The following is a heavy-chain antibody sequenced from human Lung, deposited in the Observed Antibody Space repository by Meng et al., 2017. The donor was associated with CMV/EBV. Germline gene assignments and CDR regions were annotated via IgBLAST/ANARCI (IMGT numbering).Heavy chain of an antibody. Sequence: QVQLQQWGAGLLKPSDTLSLTCAVYGGSFSGYYWSWIRQPPGKGLEWIGEINHSGSTNYNPSLKSRVTISVDTSKNQFSLKLSSVTAADTAVYYCARERGAGSTQRGWFDPWGQGTLVTVSS. V-gene: IGHV4-34*01. CDR1: GGSFSGYY. D-gene: IGHD3-10*01. CDR2: INHSGST. J-gene: IGHJ5*02. CDR3: ARERGAGSTQRGWFDP.